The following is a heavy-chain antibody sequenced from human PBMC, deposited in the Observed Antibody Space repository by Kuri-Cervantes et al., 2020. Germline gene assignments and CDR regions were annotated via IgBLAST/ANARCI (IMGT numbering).Heavy chain of an antibody. CDR2: ISSCGSTI. CDR1: GFAFSDYY. J-gene: IGHJ4*02. CDR3: ARDRRSSSGSYAAY. V-gene: IGHV3-11*04. D-gene: IGHD1-26*01. Sequence: GESLKISCAASGFAFSDYYMSWIRQAPGKGLEWVSYISSCGSTIYYADSVKGRFTISRDNSKNTLYLQMNSLRAGDTAVYYCARDRRSSSGSYAAYWGRGTLVTVSS.